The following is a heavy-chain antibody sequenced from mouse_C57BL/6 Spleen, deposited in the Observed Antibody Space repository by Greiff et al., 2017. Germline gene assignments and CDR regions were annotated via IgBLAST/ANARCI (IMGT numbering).Heavy chain of an antibody. J-gene: IGHJ3*01. V-gene: IGHV1-69*01. D-gene: IGHD2-3*01. CDR1: GYTFTSYW. Sequence: QVQLQQPGAELVMPGASVKLSCKASGYTFTSYWMHWVKQRPGQGLEWIGEIDPSDSYTNYNQKFKGKSTLTVDKSSSTAYMQLSSLTSEDSAVYYCARGGNRDYDGYYGLFAYWGQGTLVTVSA. CDR3: ARGGNRDYDGYYGLFAY. CDR2: IDPSDSYT.